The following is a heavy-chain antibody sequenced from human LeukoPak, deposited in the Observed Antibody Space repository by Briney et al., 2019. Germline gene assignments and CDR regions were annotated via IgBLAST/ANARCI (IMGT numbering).Heavy chain of an antibody. D-gene: IGHD2-8*01. CDR2: IYSGGST. CDR1: GFTVSSNY. J-gene: IGHJ6*03. V-gene: IGHV3-53*05. CDR3: AKGVYARYNTYYYYYMDV. Sequence: GGSLRLSCAASGFTVSSNYMNWVRQAPGKGLEWVSVIYSGGSTYYADSVKGRFTISRDNSKNTLYLQMNSLRAEDTAVYYCAKGVYARYNTYYYYYMDVWGKGTTVTVSS.